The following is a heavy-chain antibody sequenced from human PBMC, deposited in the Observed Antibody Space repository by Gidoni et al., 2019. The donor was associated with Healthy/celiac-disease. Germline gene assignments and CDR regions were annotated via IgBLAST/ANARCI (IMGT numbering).Heavy chain of an antibody. CDR2: IWYDGSNK. V-gene: IGHV3-33*01. CDR3: ARDSTAVSISFIDY. Sequence: QVQLVESGVGVVQPGRSLRLSCVASVFSFISDGMHWVRQAQGKGLEGVAFIWYDGSNKYYADSVKGRVNISRDNSKNTLYLQMNSLRAEDTAVYYCARDSTAVSISFIDYWGQGTLVTVSS. J-gene: IGHJ4*02. CDR1: VFSFISDG. D-gene: IGHD1-20*01.